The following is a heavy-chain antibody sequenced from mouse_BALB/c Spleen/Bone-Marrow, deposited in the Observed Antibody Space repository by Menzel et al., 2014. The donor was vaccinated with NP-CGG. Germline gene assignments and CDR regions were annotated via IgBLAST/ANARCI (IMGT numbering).Heavy chain of an antibody. CDR3: ARHNYDETWFAY. CDR1: GFTFSSYG. D-gene: IGHD2-12*01. CDR2: INTNGGTT. V-gene: IGHV5-6-3*01. J-gene: IGHJ3*01. Sequence: EVQGVESGGGLVQPGGSLKLSCAASGFTFSSYGMSWVRQTPDKRLELVATINTNGGTTYYPDTVKGRFTISRDNAKNTLYLQMSRLKSEDTAMYYCARHNYDETWFAYWGQGTLVTVSA.